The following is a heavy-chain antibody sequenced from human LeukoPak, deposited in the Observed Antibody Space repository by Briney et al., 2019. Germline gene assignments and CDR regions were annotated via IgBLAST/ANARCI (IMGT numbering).Heavy chain of an antibody. CDR1: GGSISNYF. J-gene: IGHJ4*02. CDR2: ITYSGST. D-gene: IGHD6-19*01. Sequence: PSETLSLTCTVSGGSISNYFWSWIRQPPGKGLEWIGFITYSGSTDHNPSLKSRVTISVDASKNQFSLKLTSVTAADTAVYYCVRHTTSGWYQVVYWGQGTLVTVPS. V-gene: IGHV4-59*01. CDR3: VRHTTSGWYQVVY.